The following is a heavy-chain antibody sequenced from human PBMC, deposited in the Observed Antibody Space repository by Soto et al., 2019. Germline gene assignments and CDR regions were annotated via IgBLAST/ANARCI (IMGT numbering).Heavy chain of an antibody. D-gene: IGHD2-15*01. CDR2: INYSGST. J-gene: IGHJ4*02. V-gene: IGHV4-59*01. CDR1: GGSIGRYY. Sequence: PSETLSLTCTVSGGSIGRYYWSWIRQPPGKGLEWIAYINYSGSTNYNPSLKSRVTISLDVSNNKFSLQLNSVTAADTAVYYCARDRDCSDGTCYPFVLDYWGQGILVTFSS. CDR3: ARDRDCSDGTCYPFVLDY.